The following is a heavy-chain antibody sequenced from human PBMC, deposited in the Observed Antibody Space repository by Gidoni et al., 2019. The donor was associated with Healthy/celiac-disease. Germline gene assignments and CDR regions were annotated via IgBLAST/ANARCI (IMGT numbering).Heavy chain of an antibody. V-gene: IGHV4-4*02. Sequence: QVQLQESGPGLVKPSGTLSLTCAVSGGPISSSNWWSWVRQPPGKGLEWIGEIYHSGSTNYNPSLKSRVTISVDKSKNQFSLKLSSVTAADTAVYYCALAAAGKYYYYGMDVWGQGTTVTVSS. CDR1: GGPISSSNW. CDR2: IYHSGST. J-gene: IGHJ6*02. D-gene: IGHD6-13*01. CDR3: ALAAAGKYYYYGMDV.